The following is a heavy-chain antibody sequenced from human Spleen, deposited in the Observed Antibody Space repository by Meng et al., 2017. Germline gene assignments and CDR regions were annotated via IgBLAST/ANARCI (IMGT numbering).Heavy chain of an antibody. J-gene: IGHJ4*02. CDR1: SGSFSGSY. V-gene: IGHV4-34*01. Sequence: LHQGGAGLLKPSEPLSLTCAVYSGSFSGSYWSWIRQPPGKGLEWIGEINHSGSTNYNPSLESRATISVDTSQNNLSLKLSSVTAADSAVYYCARGPTTMAHDFDYWGQGTLVTVSS. CDR3: ARGPTTMAHDFDY. CDR2: INHSGST. D-gene: IGHD4-11*01.